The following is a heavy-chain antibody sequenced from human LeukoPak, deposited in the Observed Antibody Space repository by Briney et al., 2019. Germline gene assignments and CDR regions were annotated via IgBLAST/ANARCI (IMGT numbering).Heavy chain of an antibody. CDR1: GYRFTSYW. D-gene: IGHD4-17*01. CDR2: IYPSYSDT. V-gene: IGHV5-51*01. J-gene: IGHJ4*02. CDR3: ASTVNFDY. Sequence: EALNISSKGSGYRFTSYWIGWARPMPGQGLDWMGIIYPSYSDTRYSPSFQGKVTISADKSISTAYLQWSSLKASDTAMYYCASTVNFDYWGQGTLVTVSS.